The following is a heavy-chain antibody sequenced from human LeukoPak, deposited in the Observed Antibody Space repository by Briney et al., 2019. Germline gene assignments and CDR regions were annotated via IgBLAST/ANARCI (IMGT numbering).Heavy chain of an antibody. D-gene: IGHD7-27*01. Sequence: ASVKVSCKASGYTFSGYYLHWVRQAPGQGLEWMGRINPDTGSTKHAEKFQGRVTMTRDTSISVAYMDLTTLRSDDAAVYYCARDLRALGDYFDYWGQGTLVTVSS. V-gene: IGHV1-2*06. J-gene: IGHJ4*02. CDR3: ARDLRALGDYFDY. CDR1: GYTFSGYY. CDR2: INPDTGST.